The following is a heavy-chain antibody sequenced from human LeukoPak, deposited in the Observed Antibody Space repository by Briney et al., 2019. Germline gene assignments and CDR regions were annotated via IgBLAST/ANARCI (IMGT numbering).Heavy chain of an antibody. CDR3: AREGGSIAADY. Sequence: ASVKVSCKASGYTFTSYDINWVRQAPGQGLEWMGWMNPNSGNTGYAQKFQGRVTMTRNTSISTAYMELSSLRSEDSAMYYCAREGGSIAADYLGQGTLVTVSS. J-gene: IGHJ4*02. D-gene: IGHD6-13*01. V-gene: IGHV1-8*01. CDR1: GYTFTSYD. CDR2: MNPNSGNT.